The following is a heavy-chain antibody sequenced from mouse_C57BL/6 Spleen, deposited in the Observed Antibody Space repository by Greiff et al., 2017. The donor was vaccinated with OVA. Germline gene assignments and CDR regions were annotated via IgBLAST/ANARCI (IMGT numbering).Heavy chain of an antibody. Sequence: VQLKESGPGLAKPSQTLSLTCSVTGYSITSDHWNWIRKFPGNKLEYMGYISYSGSTYYNPSLKSRISITRDTSTNQYYLQLNSVTTEDTATYYCARSITNYFDYWGQGTTLTVSS. CDR2: ISYSGST. J-gene: IGHJ2*01. CDR1: GYSITSDH. CDR3: ARSITNYFDY. D-gene: IGHD2-4*01. V-gene: IGHV3-8*01.